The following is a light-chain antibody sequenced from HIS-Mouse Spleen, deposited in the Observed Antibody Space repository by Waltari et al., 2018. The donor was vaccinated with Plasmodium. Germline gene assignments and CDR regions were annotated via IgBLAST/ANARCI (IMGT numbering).Light chain of an antibody. J-gene: IGKJ3*01. CDR1: QSVSSN. Sequence: EIVMTQSPATLSVSPGERATLSCRTSQSVSSNLAWYQQKPGQAPRLLIYGASTRATGIPARFSSSGSGTEFTLTISSLQSEDFAFYYCQQYNNWSFTFGPGTKVDIK. CDR2: GAS. V-gene: IGKV3-15*01. CDR3: QQYNNWSFT.